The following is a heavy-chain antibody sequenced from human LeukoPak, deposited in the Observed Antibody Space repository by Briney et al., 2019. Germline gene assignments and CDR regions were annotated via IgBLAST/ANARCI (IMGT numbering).Heavy chain of an antibody. Sequence: SETLSLTCTVSGGSISSSSFYWDWIRQPPGKGLEWIGSIYYSGSTYYNPSLKSRVTISVDTSKNQFSLKLSSVTAADTAVYYCARLPVGDSSGHNYFDYWGQGTLVTVSS. V-gene: IGHV4-39*01. CDR1: GGSISSSSFY. CDR2: IYYSGST. CDR3: ARLPVGDSSGHNYFDY. D-gene: IGHD3-22*01. J-gene: IGHJ4*02.